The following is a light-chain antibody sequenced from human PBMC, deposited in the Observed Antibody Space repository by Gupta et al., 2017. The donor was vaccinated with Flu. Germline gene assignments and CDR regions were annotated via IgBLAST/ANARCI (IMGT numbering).Light chain of an antibody. J-gene: IGKJ1*01. CDR3: RMHNNYPRT. CDR2: KAS. Sequence: PSTLAASVADRVTITCRASQSISTRLAWSQHKPGKAPKLLLYKASPLEPAVPSRFSGSGSGATFTLPIISLQPADFATYYCRMHNNYPRTFGEGTKMEIK. CDR1: QSISTR. V-gene: IGKV1-5*03.